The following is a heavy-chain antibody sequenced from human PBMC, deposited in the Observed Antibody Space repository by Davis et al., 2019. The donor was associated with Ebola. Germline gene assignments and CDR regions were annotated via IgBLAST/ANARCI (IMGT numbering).Heavy chain of an antibody. CDR3: ARAGDYFIAEYFQH. Sequence: PGGSLRLSCAASGFTFSSYLMSWVRQAPGKGLEWVANIKQDGSEKYYVDSVKGRFTISRDNAKNSLYLQMNSLRAEDTAVYYCARAGDYFIAEYFQHWGQGTLVTVSS. V-gene: IGHV3-7*03. J-gene: IGHJ1*01. D-gene: IGHD4-17*01. CDR2: IKQDGSEK. CDR1: GFTFSSYL.